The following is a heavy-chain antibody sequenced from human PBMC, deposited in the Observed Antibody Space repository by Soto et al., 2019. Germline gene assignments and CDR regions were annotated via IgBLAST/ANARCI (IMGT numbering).Heavy chain of an antibody. J-gene: IGHJ6*02. V-gene: IGHV1-18*01. CDR2: ISASNGNT. Sequence: QAQLVQSGAEVRRPGASVKVSCKASGYTFSSDGISWVRQAPGQGLEWMAWISASNGNTRYAQNFQGRVTLTTEKSTSTAYMELRSLRSDDTAVYYCAIEPHLIIYYYYGMDVWGQGTKVTVSS. CDR3: AIEPHLIIYYYYGMDV. CDR1: GYTFSSDG.